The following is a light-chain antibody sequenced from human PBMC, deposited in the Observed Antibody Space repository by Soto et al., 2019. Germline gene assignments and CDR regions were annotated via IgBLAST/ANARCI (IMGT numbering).Light chain of an antibody. CDR3: SSYAGGNNLYV. V-gene: IGLV2-8*01. CDR1: SSDVGRYNY. J-gene: IGLJ1*01. Sequence: QAVVTQPPSASGSPGQSVTISCTGTSSDVGRYNYVSWYQQHPGKAPKLMISEVTKRPSGVPDRFSGSKSGNTASLTVSGLQAEDEADYYCSSYAGGNNLYVFGTGTKLTVL. CDR2: EVT.